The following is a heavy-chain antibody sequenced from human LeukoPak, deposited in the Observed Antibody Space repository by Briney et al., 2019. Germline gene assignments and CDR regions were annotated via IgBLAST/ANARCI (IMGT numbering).Heavy chain of an antibody. J-gene: IGHJ4*02. D-gene: IGHD6-13*01. V-gene: IGHV1-46*01. CDR1: GYTFTNYY. CDR3: ARDGGDSSSWLDY. Sequence: ASVKVSCKASGYTFTNYYMHWVRQAPGQGLEWMGKINPSGGSTTYAQKFQDRVTMTRDTSISTAYMELSRLRSDDTAVYYCARDGGDSSSWLDYWGQGTLVTVSS. CDR2: INPSGGST.